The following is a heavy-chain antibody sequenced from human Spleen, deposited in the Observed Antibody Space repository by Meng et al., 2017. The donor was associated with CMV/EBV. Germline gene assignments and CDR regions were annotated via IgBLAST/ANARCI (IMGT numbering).Heavy chain of an antibody. J-gene: IGHJ4*02. V-gene: IGHV1-2*02. CDR2: INPNSGGT. Sequence: KAYGYTVTAYYIQGVRQAPGQGLEWMGWINPNSGGTNYAQKFQGRVTLTRDTSINTAYMDLNRLRSDDTAFYYCARVPTSGNYRKDYWGQGALVTVSS. D-gene: IGHD1-26*01. CDR3: ARVPTSGNYRKDY. CDR1: GYTVTAYY.